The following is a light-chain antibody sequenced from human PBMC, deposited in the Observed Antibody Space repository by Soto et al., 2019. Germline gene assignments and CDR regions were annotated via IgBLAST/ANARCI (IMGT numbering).Light chain of an antibody. CDR2: AAS. CDR1: QDIAIY. V-gene: IGKV1-9*01. Sequence: IQLTQSPSSLSASVGDRLTITCRASQDIAIYLAWYQQKPGEXPKXXIYAASTLYGGVPSRFSGSGSGTDFALTITSLQAEDGATYDCQQLRMYPSTFGGGTKVDIK. CDR3: QQLRMYPST. J-gene: IGKJ4*01.